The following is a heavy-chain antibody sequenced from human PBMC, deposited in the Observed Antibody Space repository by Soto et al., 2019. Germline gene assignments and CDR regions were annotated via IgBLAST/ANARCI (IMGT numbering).Heavy chain of an antibody. CDR2: IIPLFGTT. V-gene: IGHV1-69*01. CDR1: GGAFSSVD. Sequence: QVQLVQSGAEVKKPGSAVKVSCKASGGAFSSVDISWVRQAPGQGLDWMGGIIPLFGTTNYSEKFQGRGTITADASTSTAFMELSSLTSEDTAVYYCGRGLTEGYYGVEVWGQGTTVIVSS. CDR3: GRGLTEGYYGVEV. J-gene: IGHJ6*02. D-gene: IGHD2-15*01.